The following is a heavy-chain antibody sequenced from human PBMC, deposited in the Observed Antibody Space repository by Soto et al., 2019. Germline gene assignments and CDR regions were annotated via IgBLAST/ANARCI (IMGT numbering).Heavy chain of an antibody. CDR2: ISAYNGKT. D-gene: IGHD2-15*01. CDR3: ARDSSEVVVVAATRGYYFDY. V-gene: IGHV1-18*01. CDR1: GYTFTSYG. Sequence: ASVKVSCKASGYTFTSYGISWVRQAPGQGLEWMGWISAYNGKTNYAQKKQGRVTMTTDTSTSTAYKELRSLRSDDTAVYYCARDSSEVVVVAATRGYYFDYCVQGTLVTVSS. J-gene: IGHJ4*02.